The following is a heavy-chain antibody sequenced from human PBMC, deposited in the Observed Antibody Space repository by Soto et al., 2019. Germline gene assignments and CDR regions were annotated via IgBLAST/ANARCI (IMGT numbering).Heavy chain of an antibody. J-gene: IGHJ4*02. CDR3: ARDSPIGSTFSGYDAIDY. Sequence: QVQLVQSGAEVKKPGSSVKVSCKTSGGTFSNDIITWVRQAPGQGLEWMGRIIPLLDIANYAQKFQGRVTITADKSTGTAYMELNCLRSEDTAVYYCARDSPIGSTFSGYDAIDYWGQGTLVTVSS. D-gene: IGHD5-12*01. CDR2: IIPLLDIA. CDR1: GGTFSNDI. V-gene: IGHV1-69*08.